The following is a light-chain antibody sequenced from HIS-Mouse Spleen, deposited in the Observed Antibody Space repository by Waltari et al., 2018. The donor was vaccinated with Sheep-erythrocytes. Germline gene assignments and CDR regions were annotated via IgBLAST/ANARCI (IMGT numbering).Light chain of an antibody. CDR3: CSYAGSSWV. J-gene: IGLJ3*02. V-gene: IGLV2-23*01. Sequence: QSALTQPAPVSGSPGQSLTIPCTGTSSDAGSYNLVSWYQQHPGKAPKLMIYEGSKRPSGVSNRFSGSKSGNTASLTISGLQAEDEADYYCCSYAGSSWVFGGGTKLTVL. CDR1: SSDAGSYNL. CDR2: EGS.